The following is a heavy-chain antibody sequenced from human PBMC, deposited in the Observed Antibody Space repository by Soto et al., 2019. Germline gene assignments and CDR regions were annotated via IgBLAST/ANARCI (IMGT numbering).Heavy chain of an antibody. CDR2: IYYSGST. V-gene: IGHV4-31*03. J-gene: IGHJ4*02. D-gene: IGHD6-13*01. CDR3: ARDFYSSSWYGFDY. Sequence: PSETLSLTCTVSGGSISSGGYYWSWIRQHPGKGLEWIGYIYYSGSTYYNPSLKSRVTISVDTSKNQFSLKLSSVTAADTAVYYCARDFYSSSWYGFDYWGQGTLVTVSS. CDR1: GGSISSGGYY.